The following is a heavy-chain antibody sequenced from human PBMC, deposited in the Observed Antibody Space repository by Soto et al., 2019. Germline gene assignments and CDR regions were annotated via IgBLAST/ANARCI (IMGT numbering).Heavy chain of an antibody. Sequence: QLQLQESGPGLVKPSETLSLTSAVSGGSISIINHYWGWIRQPPGKGLEWLGCIFYRGTTYYNPSLKSRVTISVDTSKNQFSLKLRSVTAADTAVYYCARYYDTFDYWGQGTLVTVSS. J-gene: IGHJ4*02. CDR1: GGSISIINHY. V-gene: IGHV4-39*01. CDR2: IFYRGTT. D-gene: IGHD3-22*01. CDR3: ARYYDTFDY.